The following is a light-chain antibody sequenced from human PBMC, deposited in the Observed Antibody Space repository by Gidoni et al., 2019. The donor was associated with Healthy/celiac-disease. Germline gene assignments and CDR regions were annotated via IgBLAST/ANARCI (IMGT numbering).Light chain of an antibody. CDR2: AAS. V-gene: IGKV1-39*01. Sequence: TQMTQYPSSLSASVGDRVTITCRASQSISSYLDWYQQKPGKAPKLLIYAASSLQSGVPSRFSGSGSGTDFTLTISSLQPEDFATYYCQQSYSTPITFGQGTRLEIK. CDR1: QSISSY. J-gene: IGKJ5*01. CDR3: QQSYSTPIT.